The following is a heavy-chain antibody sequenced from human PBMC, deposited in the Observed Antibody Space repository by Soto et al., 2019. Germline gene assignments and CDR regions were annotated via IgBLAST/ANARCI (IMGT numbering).Heavy chain of an antibody. CDR3: ERLGPAAIGDH. D-gene: IGHD2-2*02. J-gene: IGHJ4*02. CDR1: GGSISSSRYY. V-gene: IGHV4-39*01. CDR2: IYYSGST. Sequence: XETLSLSCTVSGGSISSSRYYWGWIRQPPGKVLEWIGSIYYSGSTYYNPSLKSRVTISVDTSKNQFSLKLSSVTAADTAVYYCERLGPAAIGDHWGQGTLVTVSS.